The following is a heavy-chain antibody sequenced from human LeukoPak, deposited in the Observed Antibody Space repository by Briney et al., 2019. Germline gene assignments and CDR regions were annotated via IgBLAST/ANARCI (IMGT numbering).Heavy chain of an antibody. CDR3: ARDRGYYYDSSGYGDAFDI. V-gene: IGHV1-18*01. CDR2: ISAYNGNT. CDR1: GYTFTSYG. J-gene: IGHJ3*02. Sequence: GASVKVSCKASGYTFTSYGISRVRQAPGQGLEWMGWISAYNGNTNYAQKLQGRVTMTTDTSTSTAYMELRSLRSDDTAVYYCARDRGYYYDSSGYGDAFDIWGQGTMVTVSS. D-gene: IGHD3-22*01.